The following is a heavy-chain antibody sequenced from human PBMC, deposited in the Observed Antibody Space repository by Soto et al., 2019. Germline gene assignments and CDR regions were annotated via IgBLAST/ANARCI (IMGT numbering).Heavy chain of an antibody. CDR1: GGSISSGGYS. Sequence: KPSETLSLTCAVSGGSISSGGYSWSWIRQPPGKGLEWIGYIYYSGSTNYNPSLKSRVTISVDTSKNQFSLKLSSVTAADTAVYYCARRYGSAIDYWGQGTLVTVSS. CDR2: IYYSGST. V-gene: IGHV4-61*08. CDR3: ARRYGSAIDY. J-gene: IGHJ4*02. D-gene: IGHD1-26*01.